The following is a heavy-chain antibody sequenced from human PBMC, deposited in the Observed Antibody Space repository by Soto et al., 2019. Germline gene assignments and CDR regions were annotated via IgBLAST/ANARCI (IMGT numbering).Heavy chain of an antibody. V-gene: IGHV4-61*01. D-gene: IGHD1-7*01. CDR3: ARDKEGYNWNYGYAFDI. Sequence: ETLSLSCPVSGASVSSGSYYWSWIRQPPGKGLEWIGYIYYSGSTNYNPSLKSRVTISVDTSKNQFSLKLSSVTAADTAVYSCARDKEGYNWNYGYAFDIWGQGTMVTV. J-gene: IGHJ3*02. CDR2: IYYSGST. CDR1: GASVSSGSYY.